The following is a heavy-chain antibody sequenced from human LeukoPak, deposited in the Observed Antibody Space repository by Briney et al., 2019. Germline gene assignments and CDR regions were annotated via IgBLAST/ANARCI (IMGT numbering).Heavy chain of an antibody. V-gene: IGHV3-23*01. CDR1: RFTFSNYA. CDR2: ISSDGTYT. CDR3: AKDRTVGASYWYFDL. D-gene: IGHD1-26*01. Sequence: GGSLRLSCAASRFTFSNYAMSWVRQAPGEGLEWVSRISSDGTYTNYADSVRGRFTISRDNAKNTLYLQMNTLRAEDTAIYYCAKDRTVGASYWYFDLWGRGTLVTVSS. J-gene: IGHJ2*01.